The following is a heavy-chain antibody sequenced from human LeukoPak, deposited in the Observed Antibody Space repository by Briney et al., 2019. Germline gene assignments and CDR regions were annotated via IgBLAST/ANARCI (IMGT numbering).Heavy chain of an antibody. CDR1: GCTFTSYD. D-gene: IGHD2-21*02. CDR3: ARATLVVTAYYFDY. V-gene: IGHV1-8*03. Sequence: RASVKVSCKASGCTFTSYDINWVRQATGQGLEWMGWMNPNSGNTGYAQKFQGRVTITRNTSISTAYVELSSLRSEDTAVYYCARATLVVTAYYFDYWGQGTLVTVSS. J-gene: IGHJ4*02. CDR2: MNPNSGNT.